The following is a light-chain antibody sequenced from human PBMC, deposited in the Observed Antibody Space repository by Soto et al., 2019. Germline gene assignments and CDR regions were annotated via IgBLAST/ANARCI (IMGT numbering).Light chain of an antibody. V-gene: IGLV2-14*01. CDR2: EVS. CDR3: SSYTGSSTSV. Sequence: QSALTQPASVSGSPGQSITISCTGTSSDVGGYNYVSWYQHHPGKAPKLMIYEVSNRPSGVSNRFSGSKSGNTASLTISGLQAADEADYYCSSYTGSSTSVFGGGTKLTVL. J-gene: IGLJ3*02. CDR1: SSDVGGYNY.